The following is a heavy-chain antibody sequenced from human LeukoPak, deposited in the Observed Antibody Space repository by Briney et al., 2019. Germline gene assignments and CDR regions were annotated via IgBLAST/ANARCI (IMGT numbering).Heavy chain of an antibody. CDR1: GGTFSSYA. CDR3: ARRSPGYSYGYYFDY. Sequence: ASVKVSCKASGGTFSSYAISWVRQAPGQGLEWMGGIIPIFGTANYAQKFQGRVTITADESTSTAYMELSSLRSEDTAVYYCARRSPGYSYGYYFDYWGQGTRVTVSS. D-gene: IGHD5-18*01. J-gene: IGHJ4*02. CDR2: IIPIFGTA. V-gene: IGHV1-69*13.